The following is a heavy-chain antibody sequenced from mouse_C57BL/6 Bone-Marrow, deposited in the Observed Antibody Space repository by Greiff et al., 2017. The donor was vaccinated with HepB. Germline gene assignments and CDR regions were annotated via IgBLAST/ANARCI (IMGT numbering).Heavy chain of an antibody. Sequence: VQLQQSGPELVKPGASVKISCKASGYSFTGYYMNWVKQSPEKSLEWIGEINPSTGGTTYNQKFKAKATLTEDKSSSTAYMQLKSLTSEDSAVYYCARGPYYYGSSYEDYWGQGTTLTVSS. J-gene: IGHJ2*01. V-gene: IGHV1-42*01. D-gene: IGHD1-1*01. CDR1: GYSFTGYY. CDR2: INPSTGGT. CDR3: ARGPYYYGSSYEDY.